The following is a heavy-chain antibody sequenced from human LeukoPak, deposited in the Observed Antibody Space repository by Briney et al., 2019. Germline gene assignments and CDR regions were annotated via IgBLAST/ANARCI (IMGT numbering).Heavy chain of an antibody. D-gene: IGHD3-22*01. CDR3: ARAYYDSSGYRFAFDI. J-gene: IGHJ3*02. Sequence: SETLSLTCTVSGGSISSYYWSWIRQPAGKGLEWIGRIYTSGSTNYNPSLKSRVTMSVDTSKNQFSLKLSSVTAADTDVYYCARAYYDSSGYRFAFDIWGQGTMVTVSS. CDR2: IYTSGST. V-gene: IGHV4-4*07. CDR1: GGSISSYY.